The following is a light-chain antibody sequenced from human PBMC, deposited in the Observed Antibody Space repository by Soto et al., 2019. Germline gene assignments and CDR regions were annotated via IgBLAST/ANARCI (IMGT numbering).Light chain of an antibody. V-gene: IGKV3-20*01. Sequence: EIVLTQSPVTLSFSPGGRATLSCRASQTVRNNYLAWYQQKPGQAPRLLIYDASSRATGIPDRFSGGGSGTDFTLTISRLEPEDFAVYYCQQFSSYPLTFGGGTKVDNK. J-gene: IGKJ4*01. CDR3: QQFSSYPLT. CDR1: QTVRNNY. CDR2: DAS.